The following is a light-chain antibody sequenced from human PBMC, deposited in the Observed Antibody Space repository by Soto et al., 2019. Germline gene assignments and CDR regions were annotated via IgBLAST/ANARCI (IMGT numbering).Light chain of an antibody. CDR2: DDS. CDR3: ATWDDSLV. J-gene: IGLJ2*01. Sequence: SYELTQPPSVSVAPGQTARITCGGNNIGSKSVHWYQQKPGQAPVLVVYDDSDRPSGIPERFSGSKSGTSASLAISGLRSEDEADYYCATWDDSLVFGGGTKLTVL. CDR1: NIGSKS. V-gene: IGLV3-21*02.